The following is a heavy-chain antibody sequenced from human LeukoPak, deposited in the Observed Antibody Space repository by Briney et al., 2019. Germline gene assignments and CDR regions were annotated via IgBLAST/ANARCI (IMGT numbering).Heavy chain of an antibody. V-gene: IGHV3-30*18. Sequence: GGSLRLSCAASGFTFSGNGIHWVRPAPRKGLEWVAVISFDGNKKYYADSVKGRFTISRDNSRNTRYLQMNSLRAEDTAVYYCAKDPGFFGVVTSTLDYWGQGTLVTVS. J-gene: IGHJ4*02. CDR2: ISFDGNKK. CDR1: GFTFSGNG. D-gene: IGHD3-3*01. CDR3: AKDPGFFGVVTSTLDY.